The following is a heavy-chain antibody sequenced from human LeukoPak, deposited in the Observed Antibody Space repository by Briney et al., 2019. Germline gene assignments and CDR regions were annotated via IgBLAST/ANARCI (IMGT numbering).Heavy chain of an antibody. V-gene: IGHV3-74*01. J-gene: IGHJ3*02. CDR3: ARAVRSPPDAFDI. CDR2: INPDGSTT. D-gene: IGHD3-10*01. Sequence: VGSLRLSCAASGFTFSNYWMHSVCHDPGKGLGWGSFINPDGSTTNYADSVKGRFSISRDNAKNTLSLQMNSLRAEDTAVYYCARAVRSPPDAFDIWGQGTMVTVSS. CDR1: GFTFSNYW.